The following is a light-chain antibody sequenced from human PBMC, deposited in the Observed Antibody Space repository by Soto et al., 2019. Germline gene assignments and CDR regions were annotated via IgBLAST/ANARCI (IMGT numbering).Light chain of an antibody. CDR1: SSDIGAYNY. V-gene: IGLV2-14*03. J-gene: IGLJ1*01. CDR3: TSYTGSNTLEV. Sequence: QSVLTQPASVSGSPGQSITISCTGTSSDIGAYNYVSWYRQHPGKAPQLLIYDVNNRPSGVSHRFSGSKSGNTASLTISGLQSEDEVDYFCTSYTGSNTLEVFGPGTKVTVL. CDR2: DVN.